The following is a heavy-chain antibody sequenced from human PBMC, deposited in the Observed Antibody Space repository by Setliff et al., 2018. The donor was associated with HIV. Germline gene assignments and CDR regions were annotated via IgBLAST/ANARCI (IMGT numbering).Heavy chain of an antibody. J-gene: IGHJ4*01. V-gene: IGHV1-2*02. CDR3: ARGALGGDYAGALDF. Sequence: ASVKVSCKASGYTFTSYGISWVRQATGQGLEWMGWITPNGDDTNYPQKFEGRVTLTRDTSISTAYMELSRLRSDDTAVYYCARGALGGDYAGALDFWGQGTPVTVSS. CDR1: GYTFTSYG. D-gene: IGHD3-16*01. CDR2: ITPNGDDT.